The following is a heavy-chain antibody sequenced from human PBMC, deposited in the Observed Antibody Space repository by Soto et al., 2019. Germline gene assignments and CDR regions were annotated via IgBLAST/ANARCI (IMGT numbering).Heavy chain of an antibody. CDR2: IYSGGST. V-gene: IGHV3-53*01. CDR3: AVLWFGVGYFDY. D-gene: IGHD3-10*01. Sequence: EVQLVESGGGLIQPGGSLRLSCAASGFTVSSNYMSWVRQAPGKGLEWVSVIYSGGSTYYADSVKGRFTISRDNSKNTLELQMNSLRAEDTAVYSCAVLWFGVGYFDYWGQGTLVTVSS. CDR1: GFTVSSNY. J-gene: IGHJ4*02.